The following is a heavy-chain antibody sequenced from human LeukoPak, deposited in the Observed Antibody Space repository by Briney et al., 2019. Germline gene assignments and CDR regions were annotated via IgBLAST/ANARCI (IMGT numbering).Heavy chain of an antibody. Sequence: PGGSLRLSCAASGFIVSSNYMSWVRQAPGKGLEWVSVIYSGGSTYYADSVKGRFTISRDNSKNTLYLQMNSLRAEDTAVYYCARGETNWGYGMDVWGQGTTVTVSS. J-gene: IGHJ6*02. V-gene: IGHV3-53*01. CDR3: ARGETNWGYGMDV. CDR1: GFIVSSNY. D-gene: IGHD7-27*01. CDR2: IYSGGST.